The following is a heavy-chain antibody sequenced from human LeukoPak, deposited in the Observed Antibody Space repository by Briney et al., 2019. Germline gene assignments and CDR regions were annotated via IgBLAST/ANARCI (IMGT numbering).Heavy chain of an antibody. CDR3: AKGASPDYYGSGRFDF. J-gene: IGHJ5*01. CDR1: GFTFSNYV. CDR2: SSGSGGST. Sequence: QPGGSLRLSCAASGFTFSNYVMSWVRQAPEKGLQWVSSSSGSGGSTYYADSVKGRFTTSRDSSKKTVYLQMNSLRDEDTAVYFCAKGASPDYYGSGRFDFWGQGILVTVSS. D-gene: IGHD3-10*01. V-gene: IGHV3-23*01.